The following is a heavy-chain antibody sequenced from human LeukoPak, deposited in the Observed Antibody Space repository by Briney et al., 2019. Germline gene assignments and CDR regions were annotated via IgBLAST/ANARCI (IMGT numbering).Heavy chain of an antibody. CDR1: GYTFSSYD. CDR2: MNPNSGNT. CDR3: ARGRGGASWFDP. V-gene: IGHV1-8*01. Sequence: ASVKVSCKASGYTFSSYDINWVRQATGQGLEWMGWMNPNSGNTGYAQKFQGRVTMTRNTSISTAYMELSSLRSEDTAVYCCARGRGGASWFDPWGQGTLVTVSS. J-gene: IGHJ5*02. D-gene: IGHD3-16*01.